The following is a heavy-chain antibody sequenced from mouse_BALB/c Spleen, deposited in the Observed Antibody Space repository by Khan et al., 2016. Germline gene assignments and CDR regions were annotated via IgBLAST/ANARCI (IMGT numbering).Heavy chain of an antibody. Sequence: EVQLQESGPSPVKPSQTLSLTCSVTGDSITSGYWNWIRKFPGKKLEYMGYISYSGSTYYNPSLKSRISITRDTSKNQYYLQLNSVTTEDIATYYCASYGTRENAMDYWGQGTSVTVSS. V-gene: IGHV3-8*02. CDR3: ASYGTRENAMDY. CDR2: ISYSGST. CDR1: GDSITSGY. J-gene: IGHJ4*01. D-gene: IGHD1-1*01.